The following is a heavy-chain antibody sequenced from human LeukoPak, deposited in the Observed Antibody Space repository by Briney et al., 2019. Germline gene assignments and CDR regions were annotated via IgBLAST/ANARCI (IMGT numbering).Heavy chain of an antibody. D-gene: IGHD2-2*01. V-gene: IGHV3-30-3*01. CDR1: GFTFSSST. J-gene: IGHJ4*02. Sequence: GGSLRLSCAASGFTFSSSTMHWVRQAPGKGPEWVAVISYDGSNKYYAGSVKGRFTISRDNSRNTLYLQLSSLGAEDTAVYYCARDLQIYCASTSCYPFDYWGQGSLVTVSS. CDR2: ISYDGSNK. CDR3: ARDLQIYCASTSCYPFDY.